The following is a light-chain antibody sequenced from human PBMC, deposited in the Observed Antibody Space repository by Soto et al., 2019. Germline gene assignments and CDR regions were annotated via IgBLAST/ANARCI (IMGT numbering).Light chain of an antibody. CDR3: SSYASSSSYV. CDR2: DVT. V-gene: IGLV2-14*01. J-gene: IGLJ1*01. Sequence: HSVLTEPCSVSVSTGESITFSCTGTSSDVGGYIYVSWYQQHPGKAPKLMIYDVTSRPSGVSYRFSGSKSGNTASLTISGLQAEDEADYYCSSYASSSSYVCGTGTKVTVL. CDR1: SSDVGGYIY.